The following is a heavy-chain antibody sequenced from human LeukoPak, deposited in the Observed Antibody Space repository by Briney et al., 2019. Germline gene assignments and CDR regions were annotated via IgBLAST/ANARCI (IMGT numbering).Heavy chain of an antibody. D-gene: IGHD3-22*01. V-gene: IGHV4-59*10. CDR2: VYSSGTT. J-gene: IGHJ6*03. Sequence: SETLSLTCAVYGGSFSGYYWSWIRQPAGKGLEWIGRVYSSGTTDYNPSLKSRVSMSVDTSSNQFSLKLSSVTAADTAVYYCARDSGYDSSAYYYYMDVWGKGTTVTVSS. CDR3: ARDSGYDSSAYYYYMDV. CDR1: GGSFSGYY.